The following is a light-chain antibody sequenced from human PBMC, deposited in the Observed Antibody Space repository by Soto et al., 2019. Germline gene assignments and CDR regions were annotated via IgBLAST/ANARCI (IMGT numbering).Light chain of an antibody. CDR3: ETWDGNTLV. Sequence: QSVLTQSSSASASLGSSVKLTCTLSSGHSSYIIAWHQQQPGKAPRYLMKLEGSGSYNKGSAVPDRFSGSSSGADRYLTISNLQFEDEADYYCETWDGNTLVFGGGTKVTVL. J-gene: IGLJ2*01. CDR1: SGHSSYI. V-gene: IGLV4-60*02. CDR2: LEGSGSY.